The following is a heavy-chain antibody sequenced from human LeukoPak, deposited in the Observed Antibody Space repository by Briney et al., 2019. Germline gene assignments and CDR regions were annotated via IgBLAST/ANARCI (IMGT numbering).Heavy chain of an antibody. J-gene: IGHJ4*02. CDR1: GDSVSSNSAA. V-gene: IGHV6-1*01. D-gene: IGHD3-22*01. CDR2: TYYKSKWYN. Sequence: SQTLSLTCAISGDSVSSNSAAWNWIRQYPSRGLEWLGRTYYKSKWYNDYAVSVKSRITINPDTSKNQFSLQLNSVTPEDTAVYYCARGLYDSSGYYLNYWGQGTLVTVSP. CDR3: ARGLYDSSGYYLNY.